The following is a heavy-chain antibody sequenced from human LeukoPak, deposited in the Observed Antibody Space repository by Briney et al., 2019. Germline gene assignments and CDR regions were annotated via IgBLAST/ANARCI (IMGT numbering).Heavy chain of an antibody. CDR2: MSPNSGNT. Sequence: ASVKVSCKASGYTFTSYDINWVRQATGQGLEWMGWMSPNSGNTGYAQKFQGRVTMTRNTSMSTAYMELSSLRSEDTAVYYCARATALDAYYYYYYGMDVWGQGTTVTVSS. V-gene: IGHV1-8*01. CDR1: GYTFTSYD. CDR3: ARATALDAYYYYYYGMDV. J-gene: IGHJ6*02. D-gene: IGHD5-18*01.